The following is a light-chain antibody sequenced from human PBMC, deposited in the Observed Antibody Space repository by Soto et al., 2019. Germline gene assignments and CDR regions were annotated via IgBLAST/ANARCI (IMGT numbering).Light chain of an antibody. CDR2: SAS. Sequence: EIVMTQSPGARAASPGGGATRSCRASQSVSTSLAWYQCKPGQAPRLLIYSASIRATGIPARFSGNGSGTDFTLTISSLDPEDFAVYFCQQYGYSPRTFGQGTKVDIK. CDR3: QQYGYSPRT. V-gene: IGKV3-20*01. J-gene: IGKJ1*01. CDR1: QSVSTS.